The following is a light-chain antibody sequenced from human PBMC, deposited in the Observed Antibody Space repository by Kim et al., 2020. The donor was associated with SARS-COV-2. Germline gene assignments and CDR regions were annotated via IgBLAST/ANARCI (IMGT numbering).Light chain of an antibody. CDR2: DVS. J-gene: IGLJ3*02. CDR1: SSDVGGYNY. V-gene: IGLV2-14*04. CDR3: SSYTSSSTFV. Sequence: GQSITISCTETSSDVGGYNYVSWYQQHPGKAPKLMIYDVSKRPSGVSNRFSGSKSGNTASLTISGLQAEDEADYYCSSYTSSSTFVFGGGTQLTVL.